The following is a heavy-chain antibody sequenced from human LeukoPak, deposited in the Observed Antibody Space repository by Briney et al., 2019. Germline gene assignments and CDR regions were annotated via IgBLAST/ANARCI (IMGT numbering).Heavy chain of an antibody. Sequence: SETLSLTCTVSGGSISSGDYFWSWIRQPPGKGLEWIGYIYYSGSTYYNPSLKSRVTISVDTSKNQFSLKLSSVTAADTAVYYCARVARFGETDDAFDIWGQGTMVTVSS. D-gene: IGHD3-10*01. CDR3: ARVARFGETDDAFDI. CDR1: GGSISSGDYF. J-gene: IGHJ3*02. CDR2: IYYSGST. V-gene: IGHV4-30-4*01.